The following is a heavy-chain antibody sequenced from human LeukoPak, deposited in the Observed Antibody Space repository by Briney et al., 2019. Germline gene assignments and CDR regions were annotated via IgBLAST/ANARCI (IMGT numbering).Heavy chain of an antibody. D-gene: IGHD6-13*01. CDR1: GGSISSYY. J-gene: IGHJ4*02. CDR3: AGRDVSEGIAAAGKV. CDR2: IYYSGST. V-gene: IGHV4-59*08. Sequence: SQTLSLTCTVSGGSISSYYWSWIRQPPGKGLEWIGYIYYSGSTNYNPSLKSRVTISVDTSKNQFSLKLSSVTAADTAVYYCAGRDVSEGIAAAGKVWGQGTLVTVPS.